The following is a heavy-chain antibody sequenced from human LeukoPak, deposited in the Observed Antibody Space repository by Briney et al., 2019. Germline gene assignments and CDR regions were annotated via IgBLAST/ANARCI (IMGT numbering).Heavy chain of an antibody. CDR1: GDSISSYY. Sequence: KTSETLSLTCTVSGDSISSYYWSWVRQPAGKGLDWIGRLYTDGSTNYNPFLKSRVTMSVDTSKNQFSLSLSSVTTADTAVYFCVRDRYYYDNNYGPAFDYWGQGTLVTVS. D-gene: IGHD3-22*01. CDR2: LYTDGST. CDR3: VRDRYYYDNNYGPAFDY. J-gene: IGHJ4*02. V-gene: IGHV4-4*07.